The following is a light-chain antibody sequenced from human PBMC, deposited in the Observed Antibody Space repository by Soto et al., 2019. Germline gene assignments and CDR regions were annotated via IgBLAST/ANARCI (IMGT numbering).Light chain of an antibody. J-gene: IGKJ2*01. CDR1: QSVSSN. Sequence: EIVMTQSRSTLSVSPGERAILSCRASQSVSSNLAWYQQKPGRAPRLLIYGASTRATGIPARFSGSGSGTEVTLTISSLQSEDFAVYYCQQYNNWLYTFGQGTKLEIK. CDR3: QQYNNWLYT. V-gene: IGKV3-15*01. CDR2: GAS.